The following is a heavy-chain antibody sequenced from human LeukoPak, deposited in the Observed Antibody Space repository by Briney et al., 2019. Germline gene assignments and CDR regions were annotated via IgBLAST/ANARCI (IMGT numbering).Heavy chain of an antibody. CDR1: GGSISSGDYY. D-gene: IGHD3-22*01. J-gene: IGHJ4*02. CDR3: ARALHYYDSSGLLYFDY. Sequence: SETLSLTCTVSGGSISSGDYYWSWIRQPPGKGLEWIGYIYYSGSTYYNPSLKSRVTISVDKSKNQFSLKLSSVTAADTAVYYCARALHYYDSSGLLYFDYWGQGTLVTVSS. CDR2: IYYSGST. V-gene: IGHV4-30-4*01.